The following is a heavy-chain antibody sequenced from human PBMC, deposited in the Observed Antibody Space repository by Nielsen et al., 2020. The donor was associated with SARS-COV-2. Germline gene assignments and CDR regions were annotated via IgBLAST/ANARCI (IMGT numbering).Heavy chain of an antibody. CDR1: GFTFSSYW. V-gene: IGHV3-74*01. CDR3: ARDLPPFREAGPGDV. D-gene: IGHD3-10*01. J-gene: IGHJ6*02. CDR2: INSDGSST. Sequence: GESLKISCAASGFTFSSYWMHWVRQAPGKGLVWVSRINSDGSSTSYADSVKGRFTISRDNAKNTLYLQMNSLRAEDTAVYYCARDLPPFREAGPGDVWGQGTTVTVSS.